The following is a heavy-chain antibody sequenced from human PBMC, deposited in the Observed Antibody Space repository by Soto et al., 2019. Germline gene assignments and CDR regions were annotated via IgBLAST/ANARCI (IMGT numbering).Heavy chain of an antibody. V-gene: IGHV4-31*03. CDR2: IYYSGST. D-gene: IGHD3-22*01. CDR3: ARDREDYYDSSGYYYRSYNYYYYGMDV. J-gene: IGHJ6*02. Sequence: QVQLQESGPGLVKPSQTLSLTCTVSGGSISSGGYYWSWIRQHPGKGLEWIGYIYYSGSTYYNPSLKSRVTISVATSKNQFSLKLSSVTAADTAVYYCARDREDYYDSSGYYYRSYNYYYYGMDVWGQGTTVTVSS. CDR1: GGSISSGGYY.